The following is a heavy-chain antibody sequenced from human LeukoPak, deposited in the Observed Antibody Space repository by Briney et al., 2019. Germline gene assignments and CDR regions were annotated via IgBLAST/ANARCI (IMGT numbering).Heavy chain of an antibody. D-gene: IGHD3-22*01. Sequence: GGSLRLSCAASGFSVSTSYMSWVRQAPGKGLECVSVLYDSGDTYYAESVKGRFTISRDNSKNTVYLQMNSLRVEDTAVYYCARAAYDSGGYTANHDFWGQGTLVTVSS. CDR1: GFSVSTSY. CDR3: ARAAYDSGGYTANHDF. V-gene: IGHV3-53*01. CDR2: LYDSGDT. J-gene: IGHJ4*02.